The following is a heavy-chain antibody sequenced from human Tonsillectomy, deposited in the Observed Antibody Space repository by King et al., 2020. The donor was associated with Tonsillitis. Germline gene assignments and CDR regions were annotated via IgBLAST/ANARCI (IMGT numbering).Heavy chain of an antibody. J-gene: IGHJ4*02. D-gene: IGHD4-23*01. CDR1: GYTFINYG. CDR2: ISAYNGDT. V-gene: IGHV1-18*01. Sequence: QLVQSGPEVKKPGASVKVSCKASGYTFINYGISWVRQAPGQGLEWMGWISAYNGDTNYAQKLQGRVTMTTDASTTTAYMELRSLRAEDTAVYYCAKSVVPYGGNGGLGYWGQGTLVTVSS. CDR3: AKSVVPYGGNGGLGY.